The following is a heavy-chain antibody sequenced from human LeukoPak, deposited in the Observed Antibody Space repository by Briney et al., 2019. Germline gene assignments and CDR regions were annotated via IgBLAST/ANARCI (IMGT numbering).Heavy chain of an antibody. V-gene: IGHV3-53*01. CDR2: IYSGGST. J-gene: IGHJ4*02. Sequence: SGGSLRLSCAASGFTVSSNYMSWVRQAPGKGLEWVSVIYSGGSTYYADSVKGRFTISRDNSKNTLYLQMNSLRAEDTAVYYCARGWLAETTVVTPYNYWGQGTLVTVSS. D-gene: IGHD4-23*01. CDR3: ARGWLAETTVVTPYNY. CDR1: GFTVSSNY.